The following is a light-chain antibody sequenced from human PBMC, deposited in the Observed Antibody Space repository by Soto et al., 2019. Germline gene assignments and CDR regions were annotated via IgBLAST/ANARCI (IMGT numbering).Light chain of an antibody. J-gene: IGLJ1*01. Sequence: QSALTQPPSASGSPGHSVTLSCTGTSSDVGGYNYVSWYQQHPGKAPKLIISEVNKRPSGVPDRFSGSKSGNTASLTISGLQAEDEADYYCSSYTTDISPYVFGTGTKLTVL. CDR2: EVN. CDR1: SSDVGGYNY. V-gene: IGLV2-8*01. CDR3: SSYTTDISPYV.